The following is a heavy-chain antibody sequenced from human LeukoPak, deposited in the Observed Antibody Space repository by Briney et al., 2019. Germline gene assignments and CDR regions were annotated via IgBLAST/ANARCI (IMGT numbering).Heavy chain of an antibody. Sequence: SETLSLTCTVSGGSISSSSYYWGWIRQPPGKGLEWIGSIYYSGSTYYNPSLKSRVTISVDTSKNQFSLKLSSVTAADTAVYYCARQETYMVRGVIGYYYYYMDVWGKGTTVTISS. CDR1: GGSISSSSYY. D-gene: IGHD3-10*01. J-gene: IGHJ6*03. V-gene: IGHV4-39*01. CDR2: IYYSGST. CDR3: ARQETYMVRGVIGYYYYYMDV.